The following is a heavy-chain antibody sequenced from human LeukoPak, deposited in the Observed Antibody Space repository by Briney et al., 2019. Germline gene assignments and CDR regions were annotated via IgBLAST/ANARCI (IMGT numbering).Heavy chain of an antibody. J-gene: IGHJ4*02. CDR1: GFTFGDHS. CDR2: IRSKAYGGTA. D-gene: IGHD3-9*01. V-gene: IGHV3-49*03. Sequence: GRSLRPSCTASGFTFGDHSVSWFRQAPGKGLEWVGFIRSKAYGGTAEYAASVKGRFTISRDDSKSVAYLQMDSLKTEDTAVYYCTREIRYFDWFQADYWGQGTLVTVSS. CDR3: TREIRYFDWFQADY.